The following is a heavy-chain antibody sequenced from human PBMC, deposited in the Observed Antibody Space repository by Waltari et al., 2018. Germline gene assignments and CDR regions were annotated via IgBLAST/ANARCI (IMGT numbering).Heavy chain of an antibody. V-gene: IGHV1-69*08. J-gene: IGHJ4*02. CDR2: IIPIFGTA. D-gene: IGHD3-22*01. Sequence: QVQLVQSGAEVKKPGSSVKVSCKASGGTFSSYAISWVRQAPGQGLEWMGRIIPIFGTANYAQKVQGRVTITADKSTSTAYMELSSLRSEDTAVYYCARALGDYYDSSGSVDYWGQGTLVTVSS. CDR1: GGTFSSYA. CDR3: ARALGDYYDSSGSVDY.